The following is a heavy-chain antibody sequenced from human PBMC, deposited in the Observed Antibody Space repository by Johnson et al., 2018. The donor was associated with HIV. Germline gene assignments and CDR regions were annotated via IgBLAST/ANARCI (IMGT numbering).Heavy chain of an antibody. D-gene: IGHD2-15*01. CDR2: IWSDGSNK. CDR3: ARDHLRRSHAFDI. Sequence: QMQLVESGGVVVQPGRSLRLSCAASGFIFRSYGMDWVRQAPGEGLEWVAVIWSDGSNKYYTDSVKGRFTISRDNSKNTLYLKMNSLRAEDTAVYYCARDHLRRSHAFDIWGQGTMVTVSS. V-gene: IGHV3-33*01. CDR1: GFIFRSYG. J-gene: IGHJ3*02.